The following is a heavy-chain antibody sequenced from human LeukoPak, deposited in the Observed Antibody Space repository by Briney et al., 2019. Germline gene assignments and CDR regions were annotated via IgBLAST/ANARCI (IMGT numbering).Heavy chain of an antibody. D-gene: IGHD5-18*01. J-gene: IGHJ4*02. V-gene: IGHV5-10-1*01. CDR2: IDPSDSRT. Sequence: GESLKISCRGSGYSFANYWINGVRQMPGKGLEWMGRIDPSDSRTNYSPSFQGHVTISADKSISTAYLQWSSLKASDIAMYYCARRNRDNYGFDYWGQGTLVTVSS. CDR1: GYSFANYW. CDR3: ARRNRDNYGFDY.